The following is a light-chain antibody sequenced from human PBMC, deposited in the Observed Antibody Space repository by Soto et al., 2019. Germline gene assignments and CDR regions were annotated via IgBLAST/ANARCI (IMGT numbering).Light chain of an antibody. CDR3: SSYATGSTLV. CDR1: ASDVGGYSF. Sequence: QSALTQPASVSGSLGQSITISCAGTASDVGGYSFVSWYQHHPGKAPKLIICDVSNRPSGVSDRFSGSKSGNTASLTISGLQPEDEADYYCSSYATGSTLVLGTGTKLTVL. CDR2: DVS. J-gene: IGLJ1*01. V-gene: IGLV2-14*03.